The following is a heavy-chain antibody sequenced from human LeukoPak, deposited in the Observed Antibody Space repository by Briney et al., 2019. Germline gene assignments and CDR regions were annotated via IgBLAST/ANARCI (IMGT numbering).Heavy chain of an antibody. CDR2: ISDSGGRT. J-gene: IGHJ4*02. CDR3: AKRGVVIRVILVGFHKEAYYFDS. Sequence: GGSLRLSCAVSGITLSNYCMTWVRQAPGKGLEWVAGISDSGGRTNYADSVKGRFTISRDNPKNTLYLQMNSLRAEDTAVYFCAKRGVVIRVILVGFHKEAYYFDSWGQGALVTVSS. CDR1: GITLSNYC. D-gene: IGHD3-22*01. V-gene: IGHV3-23*01.